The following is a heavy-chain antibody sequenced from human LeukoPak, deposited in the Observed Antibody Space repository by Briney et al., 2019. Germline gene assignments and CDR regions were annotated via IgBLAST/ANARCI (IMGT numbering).Heavy chain of an antibody. CDR1: GGSISSYY. D-gene: IGHD4/OR15-4a*01. V-gene: IGHV4-59*01. Sequence: SETLSLTCTVSGGSISSYYWSWIRQPPGKGLEWIGYIYYSGSTNYNPSLKSRVTISVDTSKNQFSLKLSSATAADTAVYYCAREYGGDAFDIWGQGTMVTVSS. CDR3: AREYGGDAFDI. J-gene: IGHJ3*02. CDR2: IYYSGST.